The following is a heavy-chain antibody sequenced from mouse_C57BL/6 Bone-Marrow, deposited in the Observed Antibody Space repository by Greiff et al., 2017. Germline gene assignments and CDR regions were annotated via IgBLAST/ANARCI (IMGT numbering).Heavy chain of an antibody. J-gene: IGHJ1*03. CDR1: GYTFTSYW. V-gene: IGHV1-55*01. CDR2: IYPGSGST. D-gene: IGHD2-5*01. CDR3: ARPYYSNYWYFDV. Sequence: QVQLQQPGAELVKPGASVKMSCKASGYTFTSYWITWVKQRPGQGLEWIGDIYPGSGSTIYNEKFKSKATLTVDTSSSKAYMQRSSLTSEDSAVYYCARPYYSNYWYFDVWGTGTTVTVSS.